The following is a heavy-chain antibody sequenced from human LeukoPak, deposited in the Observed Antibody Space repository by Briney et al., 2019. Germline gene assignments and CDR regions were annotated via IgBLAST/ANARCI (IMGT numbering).Heavy chain of an antibody. Sequence: PGGSLRLSCAASGFTFSFYGMPWVRQAPGKGLEWVALIWYDGSNKYYADSVKGRFTISRDNSKNTLYLQMNSLRAEDTAVYYCAKDTPINTTMVDYFDYWGQGTLVTVSS. D-gene: IGHD5-18*01. CDR2: IWYDGSNK. V-gene: IGHV3-33*06. CDR1: GFTFSFYG. J-gene: IGHJ4*02. CDR3: AKDTPINTTMVDYFDY.